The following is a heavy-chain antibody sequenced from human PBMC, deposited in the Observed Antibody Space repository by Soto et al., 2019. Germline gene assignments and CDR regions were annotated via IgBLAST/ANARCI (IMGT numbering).Heavy chain of an antibody. D-gene: IGHD3-22*01. CDR3: ARTTYYYDSSGYSYYGMDV. V-gene: IGHV1-69*13. CDR1: GGTFSIYA. J-gene: IGHJ6*02. Sequence: SVKVSCKASGGTFSIYAISWVRQAPGQGLEWMRGIIPIFGTANYAQKFQGRVTITADESTSTAYMELSSLRSEDTAVYYCARTTYYYDSSGYSYYGMDVWGQGTTVTVSS. CDR2: IIPIFGTA.